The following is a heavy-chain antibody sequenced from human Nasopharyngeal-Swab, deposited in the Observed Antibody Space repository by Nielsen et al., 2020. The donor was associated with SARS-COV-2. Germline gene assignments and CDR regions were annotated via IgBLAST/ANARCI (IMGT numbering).Heavy chain of an antibody. V-gene: IGHV2-5*01. CDR1: GFSLTSTGVG. Sequence: SGPTLVHPTQTLTLTCTFSGFSLTSTGVGVGWIRQPPGKALEWLALIFWNDDKRYSPSLRSRLTITTDTSNNQVVLTLTNMDPLYTATYYCAHSWGSPDPDYYYGMDVWGQGTTVIFSS. CDR2: IFWNDDK. CDR3: AHSWGSPDPDYYYGMDV. D-gene: IGHD2-15*01. J-gene: IGHJ6*02.